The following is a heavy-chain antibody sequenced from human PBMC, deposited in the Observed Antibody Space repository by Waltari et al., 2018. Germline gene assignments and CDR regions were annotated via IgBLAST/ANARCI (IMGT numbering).Heavy chain of an antibody. Sequence: QVQLQESGPGLVKPSQTLSLTCTVSGGSISSGSYYWSWIRQPAGKGLEWIGYIYTSGSTNYNPSLKSRGTISVDTSKNQFSLKLSSVTAADTAVYYCARENTGRLDYWGQGTLVTVSS. J-gene: IGHJ4*02. V-gene: IGHV4-61*09. CDR3: ARENTGRLDY. CDR2: IYTSGST. CDR1: GGSISSGSYY. D-gene: IGHD2-21*02.